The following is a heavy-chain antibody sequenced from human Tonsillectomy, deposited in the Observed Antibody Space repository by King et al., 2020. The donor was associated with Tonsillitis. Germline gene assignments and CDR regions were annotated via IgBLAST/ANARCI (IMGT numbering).Heavy chain of an antibody. CDR1: VFTFDDYA. Sequence: VQLVESGGGVVQPGGSLRLSCAASVFTFDDYAMHWVRQAPVKGLEWVSLISGHGGSTYYADSVKGRFTISRDNSKNSLYLQMNSLRTEDTALYYCAQSRSYYDFCSGSQDYYYMDVWGKGTTVTVSS. CDR2: ISGHGGST. CDR3: AQSRSYYDFCSGSQDYYYMDV. D-gene: IGHD3-3*01. J-gene: IGHJ6*03. V-gene: IGHV3-43*02.